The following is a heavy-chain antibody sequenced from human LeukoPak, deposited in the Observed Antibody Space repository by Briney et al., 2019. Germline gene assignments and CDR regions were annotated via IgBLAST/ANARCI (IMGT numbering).Heavy chain of an antibody. CDR3: ARQDIVATIDY. J-gene: IGHJ4*02. CDR2: ISYNGRT. V-gene: IGHV4-39*01. Sequence: SETLSLTCTVSSGPISSSTYYWRWIRQPPGKGLEWIGDISYNGRTNYTPSLKSRVTISVDTSKNQFSLKLRFETASDTAVYYCARQDIVATIDYWGQGTLITVSS. D-gene: IGHD5-12*01. CDR1: SGPISSSTYY.